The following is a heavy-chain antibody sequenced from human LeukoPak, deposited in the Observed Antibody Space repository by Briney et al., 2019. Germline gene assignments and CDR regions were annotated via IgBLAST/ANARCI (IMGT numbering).Heavy chain of an antibody. CDR3: ARVDTYYYDSSGYYYYYYYMDV. J-gene: IGHJ6*03. CDR2: ISSSGSTI. Sequence: GGSLRLSCAASGFTFSSYEMNWVRQAPGKGLEWVSYISSSGSTIYYADSVKGRFTISRDNAKNSLYLQMNSLRAEDTAVYYCARVDTYYYDSSGYYYYYYYMDVWGKGTTVTVSS. D-gene: IGHD3-22*01. V-gene: IGHV3-48*03. CDR1: GFTFSSYE.